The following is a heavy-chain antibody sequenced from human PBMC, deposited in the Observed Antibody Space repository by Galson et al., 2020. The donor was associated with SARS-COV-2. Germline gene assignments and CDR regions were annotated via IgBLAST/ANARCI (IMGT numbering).Heavy chain of an antibody. CDR3: IGSSNREYFDV. CDR1: GFIFSDSA. V-gene: IGHV3-73*01. D-gene: IGHD6-6*01. Sequence: GGSLRLSCGAYGFIFSDSAIHWVRQASGKGPEWVGRIRSSAKNYATTYGTSMTGRVTISRDDSKDTAYLQMNDLQSDDTAMYYGIGSSNREYFDVWGRGILVTVSS. CDR2: IRSSAKNYAT. J-gene: IGHJ2*01.